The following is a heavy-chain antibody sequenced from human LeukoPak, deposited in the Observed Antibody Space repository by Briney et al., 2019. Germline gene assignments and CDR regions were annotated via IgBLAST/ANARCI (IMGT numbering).Heavy chain of an antibody. CDR3: ARDGEDDSSGHYKPFDY. V-gene: IGHV3-48*01. D-gene: IGHD3-22*01. J-gene: IGHJ4*02. CDR1: GFTFSTYG. Sequence: PGGSLRLSCAASGFTFSTYGMNWVRQAPGKGLEWVSYISGSSSAIYYTDSVKGRFTISRDNAEKSVYLQMNRLRAEDTAVYYCARDGEDDSSGHYKPFDYWGQGTLVTVSS. CDR2: ISGSSSAI.